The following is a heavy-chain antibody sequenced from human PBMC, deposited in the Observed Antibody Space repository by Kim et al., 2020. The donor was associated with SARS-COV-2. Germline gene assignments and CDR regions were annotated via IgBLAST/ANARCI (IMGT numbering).Heavy chain of an antibody. CDR3: ARGDVAGPPDY. D-gene: IGHD6-19*01. J-gene: IGHJ4*02. Sequence: TNYNPSPKSRVTISVDKSKNQFSLKLSSVTAADTAVYYCARGDVAGPPDYWGQGTLVTVSS. CDR2: T. V-gene: IGHV4-4*02.